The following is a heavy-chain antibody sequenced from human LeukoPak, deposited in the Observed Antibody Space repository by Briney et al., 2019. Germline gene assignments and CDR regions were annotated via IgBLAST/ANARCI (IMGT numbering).Heavy chain of an antibody. CDR2: IIPILGIA. CDR1: GGTFSSYA. V-gene: IGHV1-69*04. D-gene: IGHD4-17*01. CDR3: ANLDYGDYVTPY. Sequence: SVKVSCKASGGTFSSYAISWVRQAPGQGLEWMGRIIPILGIANYAQKFQGRVTITADKSTSTAYMELSSLRSEDTAVYHCANLDYGDYVTPYWGQGTLVTVSS. J-gene: IGHJ4*02.